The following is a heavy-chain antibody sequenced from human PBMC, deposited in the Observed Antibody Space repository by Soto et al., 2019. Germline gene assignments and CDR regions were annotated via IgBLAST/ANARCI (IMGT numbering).Heavy chain of an antibody. CDR2: ISGSSDTI. CDR3: TRNHGRSSWFMGIYYYFGGDV. CDR1: GFTLSSYN. J-gene: IGHJ6*02. Sequence: EVQLVESGGGLVQPGGSLRLSCAASGFTLSSYNMNWVRQAPGKGLEWVSYISGSSDTIYYADSVKGRFTISRDKAKKSLYLQMDSRRDEEAAEYYCTRNHGRSSWFMGIYYYFGGDVWGQGTTVTVSS. D-gene: IGHD6-13*01. V-gene: IGHV3-48*02.